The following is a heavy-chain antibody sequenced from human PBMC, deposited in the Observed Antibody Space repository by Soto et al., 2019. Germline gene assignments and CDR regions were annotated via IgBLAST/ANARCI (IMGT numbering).Heavy chain of an antibody. Sequence: GGSLRLSCAASGFTFSNYWMHWVRQAPGTGLVWVSRINGDGSSTNYADSVKGRFAISRDNAKNTLYLQMNSLIAEDTAVYYCARSDCSGVKCYWALDICGQGTMVSVTS. CDR1: GFTFSNYW. CDR3: ARSDCSGVKCYWALDI. V-gene: IGHV3-74*01. D-gene: IGHD2-15*01. J-gene: IGHJ3*02. CDR2: INGDGSST.